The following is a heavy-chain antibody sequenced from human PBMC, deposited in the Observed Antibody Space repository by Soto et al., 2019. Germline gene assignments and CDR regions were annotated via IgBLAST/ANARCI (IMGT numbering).Heavy chain of an antibody. CDR1: GYTFTGYY. Sequence: ASVKVSCKASGYTFTGYYMHWVRQAPGQGLEWMGWINPNSGGTNYAQKFQGRVTMTRDTSISTAYMELSRLRSDDTAVYYCARGIRSTPYYYYGMDVWGQGTKVTVSS. J-gene: IGHJ6*02. V-gene: IGHV1-2*02. D-gene: IGHD2-2*01. CDR2: INPNSGGT. CDR3: ARGIRSTPYYYYGMDV.